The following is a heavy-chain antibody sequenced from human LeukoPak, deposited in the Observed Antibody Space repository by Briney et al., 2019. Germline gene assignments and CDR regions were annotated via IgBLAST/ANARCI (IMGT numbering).Heavy chain of an antibody. CDR3: ARDLALSGTDPEYYYYYYGMDV. Sequence: GASVKVSCKASGYTFTSYGISWVRQAPGQGLEWMGWISAYNGNTNYAQKLQGRVTMTTDTSTSTAYMELRSLRSDDTAVYYCARDLALSGTDPEYYYYYYGMDVWGQGTTVTVSS. CDR2: ISAYNGNT. D-gene: IGHD3-10*01. V-gene: IGHV1-18*01. CDR1: GYTFTSYG. J-gene: IGHJ6*02.